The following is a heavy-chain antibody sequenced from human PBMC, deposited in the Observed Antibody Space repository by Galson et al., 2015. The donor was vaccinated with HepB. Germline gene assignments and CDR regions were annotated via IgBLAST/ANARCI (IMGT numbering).Heavy chain of an antibody. J-gene: IGHJ6*02. V-gene: IGHV3-21*01. CDR2: ISSSSSYI. CDR1: GFTFSSYS. Sequence: SLRLSCAASGFTFSSYSMNWVRQAPGKGLEWVSSISSSSSYIYYADSVKGRFTISRDNAKNSLYLQMNSLRAEDTAVYYCARETIAVAGNYYYYGMDVWGQGTTVTVSS. CDR3: ARETIAVAGNYYYYGMDV. D-gene: IGHD6-19*01.